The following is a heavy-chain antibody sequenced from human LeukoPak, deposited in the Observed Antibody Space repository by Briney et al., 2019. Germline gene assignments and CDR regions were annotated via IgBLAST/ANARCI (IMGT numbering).Heavy chain of an antibody. D-gene: IGHD3-3*01. CDR2: ISYDGSNT. CDR3: ARSSHGDFWSGYYFDD. CDR1: GFTFSSYG. J-gene: IGHJ4*02. Sequence: GGSLRLSCAASGFTFSSYGMHWVRQAPGKGLEWVAIISYDGSNTYYADSVKGRFTISRDNAKNSLYLQMNSLRAEDTAVYYCARSSHGDFWSGYYFDDWGQGTLVTVSS. V-gene: IGHV3-30*03.